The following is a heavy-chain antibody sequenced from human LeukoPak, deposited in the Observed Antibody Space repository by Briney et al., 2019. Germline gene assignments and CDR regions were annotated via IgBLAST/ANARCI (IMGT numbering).Heavy chain of an antibody. CDR2: TYYRSKWYN. V-gene: IGHV6-1*01. CDR3: AREGYGDLDFDY. CDR1: GDSVSSNSAA. D-gene: IGHD4-17*01. Sequence: SQTLSLTCAISGDSVSSNSAAWNWIRQSPSRGLEWMGRTYYRSKWYNNYAVSVKSRIIIKPDTSKNQFSLQLNSVTPEDTAVYYCAREGYGDLDFDYWGQGTLVTVYS. J-gene: IGHJ4*02.